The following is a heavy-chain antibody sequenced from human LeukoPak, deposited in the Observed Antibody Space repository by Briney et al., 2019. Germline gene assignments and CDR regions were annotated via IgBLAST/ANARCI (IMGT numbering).Heavy chain of an antibody. Sequence: GGSLRLSCAASGFTFSSYWMHWVRQPPGKGLVWVSCINSHGSTTSYADSVKGRFTISRDNAKNTVYLQLNSLRAEATAVYYCARGRIWVYYYYMDVWGKGTTVTVSS. J-gene: IGHJ6*03. CDR2: INSHGSTT. CDR3: ARGRIWVYYYYMDV. CDR1: GFTFSSYW. D-gene: IGHD3-16*01. V-gene: IGHV3-74*01.